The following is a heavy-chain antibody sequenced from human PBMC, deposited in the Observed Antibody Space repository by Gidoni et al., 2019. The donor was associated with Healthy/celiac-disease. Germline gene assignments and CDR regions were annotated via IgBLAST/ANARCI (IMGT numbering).Heavy chain of an antibody. Sequence: QVQLLESGGGVVQPGRSLRLACAASGFTFSSYGMHWVRQAAGKGLEWVAVIWYDGSNKYYADSVEGRFTISRDNSKNTLYLQMNSLRAEDTAVYYCARARSVLYYYYGMDVWGQGTTVTVSS. J-gene: IGHJ6*01. D-gene: IGHD2-15*01. CDR1: GFTFSSYG. CDR3: ARARSVLYYYYGMDV. CDR2: IWYDGSNK. V-gene: IGHV3-33*08.